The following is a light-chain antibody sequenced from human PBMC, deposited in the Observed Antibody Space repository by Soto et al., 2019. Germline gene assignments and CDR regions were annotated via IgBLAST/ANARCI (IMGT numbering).Light chain of an antibody. V-gene: IGKV3-15*01. CDR1: QSVSSK. J-gene: IGKJ4*01. Sequence: EIVMTQSPATLSVSPGERVTLSCRASQSVSSKLAWFQQKPGQAPRLLIYGAFTRATGIPTRFSGSGSETEFTLTISSLQSEDFAVYYCQQYNDWPLTFGGGTKVEI. CDR3: QQYNDWPLT. CDR2: GAF.